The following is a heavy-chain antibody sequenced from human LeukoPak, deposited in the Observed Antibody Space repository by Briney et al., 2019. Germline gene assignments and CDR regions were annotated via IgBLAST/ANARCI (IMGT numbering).Heavy chain of an antibody. V-gene: IGHV4-4*02. Sequence: SETLSLTCAVSGGSITGSHWCWWTWVRQPPGKGLEWIGEIYHSGSTNYNPSLKSRLTISLDKSNNQFSLTLTSVTAADTAMYYCATRYSVWPKWGPATLVTVSS. CDR2: IYHSGST. CDR3: ATRYSVWPK. D-gene: IGHD5/OR15-5a*01. J-gene: IGHJ4*02. CDR1: GGSITGSHW.